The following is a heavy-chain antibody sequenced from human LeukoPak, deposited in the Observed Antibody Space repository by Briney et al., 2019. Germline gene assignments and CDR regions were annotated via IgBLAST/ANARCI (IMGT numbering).Heavy chain of an antibody. CDR3: ATGGHRGEPLSYYDILTGYYNDGGDFDY. V-gene: IGHV1-24*01. CDR1: GYTLTELS. Sequence: ASVKVSCKVSGYTLTELSMHWVRQAPGKGLEWMGGFDPENGETIYAQKFQGRVTMTEDTSTDTAYMELSSLRSEDTAVYYCATGGHRGEPLSYYDILTGYYNDGGDFDYWGQGTLVTVSS. D-gene: IGHD3-9*01. J-gene: IGHJ4*02. CDR2: FDPENGET.